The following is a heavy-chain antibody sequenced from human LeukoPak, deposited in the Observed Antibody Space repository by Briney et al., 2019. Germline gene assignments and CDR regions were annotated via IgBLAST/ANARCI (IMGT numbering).Heavy chain of an antibody. Sequence: SETLSLTCTVSGGSISSHYWSWIRQPPGKGLEWIGYIYYSGSTNYNPSLKSRVTISVDTSKNQFSLKLSSVTAADTAVYYCAKGPWAGSSIPVNWFDPWGQGTLVTVSS. CDR2: IYYSGST. D-gene: IGHD6-13*01. J-gene: IGHJ5*02. CDR3: AKGPWAGSSIPVNWFDP. CDR1: GGSISSHY. V-gene: IGHV4-59*11.